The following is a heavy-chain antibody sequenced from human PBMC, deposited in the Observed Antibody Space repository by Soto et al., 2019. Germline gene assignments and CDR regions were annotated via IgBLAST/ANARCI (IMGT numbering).Heavy chain of an antibody. V-gene: IGHV1-18*01. J-gene: IGHJ4*02. CDR3: ASGILTGYPGIFDY. D-gene: IGHD3-9*01. CDR1: GYTFTSYG. Sequence: ASVKVSCKASGYTFTSYGISWARQAPGQGLEWMGWISTYNGNTNYAQKLQGRVTMTKDTSTSTAYMELRSLRSDDTAVYYCASGILTGYPGIFDYWGQGTLVTVSS. CDR2: ISTYNGNT.